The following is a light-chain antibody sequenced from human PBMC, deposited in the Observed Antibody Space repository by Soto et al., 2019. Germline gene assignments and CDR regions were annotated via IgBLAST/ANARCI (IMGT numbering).Light chain of an antibody. Sequence: QRPPAQPRSACGSPGQSVPISCTGTTSDVGGYNYVSWYQQHPGKAPKLMIYEVTKRPSGVPDRFSGSKSGNTASLTVSGLQAEDEADYFCCSHAGDNTYVFGTGTKVTVL. CDR1: TSDVGGYNY. V-gene: IGLV2-8*01. CDR2: EVT. J-gene: IGLJ1*01. CDR3: CSHAGDNTYV.